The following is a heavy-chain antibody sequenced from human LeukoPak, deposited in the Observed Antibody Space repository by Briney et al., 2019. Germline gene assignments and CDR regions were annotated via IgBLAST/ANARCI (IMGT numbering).Heavy chain of an antibody. CDR3: ARCWSFDRGYCDY. J-gene: IGHJ4*02. CDR2: ISAYNGAT. V-gene: IGHV1-18*01. CDR1: GYIFTRYG. Sequence: ASVKVSCKTSGYIFTRYGITWVRQAPGQGLEWMGWISAYNGATDFAHNLQGRVTMTTDTSTTTVYMELRSLRSDDTAVYYCARCWSFDRGYCDYWGQGTLVTVSS.